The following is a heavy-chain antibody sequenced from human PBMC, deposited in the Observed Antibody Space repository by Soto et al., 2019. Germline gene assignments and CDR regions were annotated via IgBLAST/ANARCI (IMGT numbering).Heavy chain of an antibody. CDR3: ARGGYCSSTSCYPIRYYYYGMDV. J-gene: IGHJ6*02. D-gene: IGHD2-2*01. CDR1: GGSFSGYY. CDR2: INHSGST. Sequence: SETLSLTCAVYGGSFSGYYWSWIRQPPGKGLEWIGEINHSGSTNYNPSLKSRVTISVDTSKNQFSLKLSSVTAADTAVYYCARGGYCSSTSCYPIRYYYYGMDVWGQGTTVTVSS. V-gene: IGHV4-34*01.